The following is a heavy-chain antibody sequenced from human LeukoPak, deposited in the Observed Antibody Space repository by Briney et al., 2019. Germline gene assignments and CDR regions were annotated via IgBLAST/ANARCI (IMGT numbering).Heavy chain of an antibody. V-gene: IGHV3-21*04. D-gene: IGHD1-14*01. CDR2: ISSSSHYI. CDR1: GFTFSSYS. Sequence: GGSLRLSCAASGFTFSSYSLNWVRQAPGMGLEWVSSISSSSHYIYYADSVKGRFTISRDNAKNSLYLQMNSLRAEDTAVYYCARNRGYYYYMDVWGKGTTVTISS. J-gene: IGHJ6*03. CDR3: ARNRGYYYYMDV.